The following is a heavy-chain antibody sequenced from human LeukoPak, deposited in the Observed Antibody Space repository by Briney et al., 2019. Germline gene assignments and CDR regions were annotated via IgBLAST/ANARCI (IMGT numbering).Heavy chain of an antibody. J-gene: IGHJ4*02. D-gene: IGHD3-10*01. CDR1: RFTFSSYT. Sequence: GGSLRLSCAASRFTFSSYTMPWVRQAPGKGLEWVSLISYDGSNKYYADSVKGRFTISRDNSKNTLYLQMNSLRAEDTAVYYCARDQYVVRGVIITPHFDHWGQGTLVTVSS. V-gene: IGHV3-30*04. CDR2: ISYDGSNK. CDR3: ARDQYVVRGVIITPHFDH.